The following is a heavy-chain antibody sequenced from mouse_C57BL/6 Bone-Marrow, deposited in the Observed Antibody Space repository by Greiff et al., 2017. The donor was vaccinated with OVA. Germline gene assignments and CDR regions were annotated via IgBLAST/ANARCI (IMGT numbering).Heavy chain of an antibody. CDR2: IDPANGNT. D-gene: IGHD1-1*01. Sequence: EVQLVESVAELVRPGASVKLSCTASGFNIKNTYMHWVKQRPEQGLEWIGRIDPANGNTKYAPKFQGKATITADTSSNTAYLQLSSLTSEDTAIYYCARSDYYGSSPYYFDYWGQGTTLTVSS. CDR1: GFNIKNTY. J-gene: IGHJ2*01. CDR3: ARSDYYGSSPYYFDY. V-gene: IGHV14-3*01.